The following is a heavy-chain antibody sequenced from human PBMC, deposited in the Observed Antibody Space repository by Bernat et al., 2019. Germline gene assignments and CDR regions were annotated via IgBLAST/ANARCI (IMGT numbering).Heavy chain of an antibody. J-gene: IGHJ4*02. CDR1: GFTFGDYA. Sequence: EVQLVESGGGLVQPGRSLRLSCTASGFTFGDYAMSWFRQAPGKGLEWVGFIRSKAYGGTTEYAASVKGRFTISRDDSKSIAYLQMNSLKTEDTAVYYCTRDRSGGSIAAVLYYFDYWGQGTLVTVSS. V-gene: IGHV3-49*03. CDR3: TRDRSGGSIAAVLYYFDY. CDR2: IRSKAYGGTT. D-gene: IGHD6-13*01.